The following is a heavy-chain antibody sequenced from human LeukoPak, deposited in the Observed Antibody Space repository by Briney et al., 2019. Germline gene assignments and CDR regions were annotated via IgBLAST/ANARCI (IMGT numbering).Heavy chain of an antibody. Sequence: GGSLRLSCAASGFTFSSYGMHWVRQAPGKGLEWVAVIWYDGSNKYYADSVKGRFTISRDNSKNTLYLQMNSLRAEDTAVYYCATVPQENYYGMDVWGQGTTVTVS. CDR3: ATVPQENYYGMDV. CDR1: GFTFSSYG. CDR2: IWYDGSNK. V-gene: IGHV3-33*01. J-gene: IGHJ6*02.